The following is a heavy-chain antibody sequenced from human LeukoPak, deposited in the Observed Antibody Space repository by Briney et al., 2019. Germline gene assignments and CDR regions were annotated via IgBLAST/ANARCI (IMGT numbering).Heavy chain of an antibody. D-gene: IGHD5-18*01. CDR3: AAPLRAGYMYGFQS. V-gene: IGHV1-69*01. CDR1: GGTFSGYA. Sequence: SVRVSCKASGGTFSGYAFNWVRQAPGQGLEWMGGIIPGFGATDYADKFQGRVTITADEFTSTAYIDLTSLRSDDTAIYFCAAPLRAGYMYGFQSWGQGTLVTVSS. J-gene: IGHJ5*02. CDR2: IIPGFGAT.